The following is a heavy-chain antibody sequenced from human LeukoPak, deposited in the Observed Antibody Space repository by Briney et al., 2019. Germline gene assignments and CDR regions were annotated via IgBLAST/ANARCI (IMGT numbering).Heavy chain of an antibody. CDR1: ESTFRNFA. CDR3: AREYSDSYGVIGHFDS. CDR2: ISFDGVTT. V-gene: IGHV3-30-3*01. D-gene: IGHD2-21*01. Sequence: GGSLRLSCAASESTFRNFAMHWVRQTPDKGLEWVALISFDGVTTYYADSVRGRFTISRDNSKNTLFLQMNSLRGEDTAVYYCAREYSDSYGVIGHFDSWGQGTLVPVSS. J-gene: IGHJ4*02.